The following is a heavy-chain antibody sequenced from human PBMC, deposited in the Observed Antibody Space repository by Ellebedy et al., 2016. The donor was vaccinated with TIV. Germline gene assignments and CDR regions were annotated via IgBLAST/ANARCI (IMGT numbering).Heavy chain of an antibody. J-gene: IGHJ4*02. V-gene: IGHV3-23*01. CDR1: GFSFNTFF. CDR3: RQGHYADY. CDR2: ISAGSDTT. Sequence: GESLKISCAASGFSFNTFFMSWVRHSPWRGLEWVSTISAGSDTTRFADSVKGRFTISRDNSKNTVYLRMNDLRAEDTAAYYCRQGHYADYWGQGTLVTVSS.